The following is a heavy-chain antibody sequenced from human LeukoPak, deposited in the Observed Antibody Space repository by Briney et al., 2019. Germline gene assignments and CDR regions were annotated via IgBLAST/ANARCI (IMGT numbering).Heavy chain of an antibody. CDR2: IVVGSGNT. J-gene: IGHJ6*03. Sequence: SVKVSCKASGFTFTRSAMQWVRQARGQRLEWIGWIVVGSGNTKYAQKFQERVTITRDMSTGTAYMELSSLRSGDTAVYYCAASGFGFGELPSYFYYYMDVWGKGTTVTISS. CDR1: GFTFTRSA. D-gene: IGHD3-10*01. CDR3: AASGFGFGELPSYFYYYMDV. V-gene: IGHV1-58*02.